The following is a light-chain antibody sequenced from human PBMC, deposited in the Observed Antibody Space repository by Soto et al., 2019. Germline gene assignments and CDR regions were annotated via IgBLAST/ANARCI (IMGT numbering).Light chain of an antibody. J-gene: IGKJ3*01. CDR2: AAS. CDR3: QQSKTYPFT. CDR1: QGIGTW. V-gene: IGKV1-12*01. Sequence: DIQMTQSPSSVSASLGDRVTITCRASQGIGTWLAWFQQKPGKAPNLLIYAASSLQSGVPARFSGSGFGTDFTLTITGLQAEDLATYFCQQSKTYPFTFGPGTKVGV.